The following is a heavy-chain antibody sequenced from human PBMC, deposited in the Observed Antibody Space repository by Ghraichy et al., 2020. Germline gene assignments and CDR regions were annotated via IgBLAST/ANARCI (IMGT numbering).Heavy chain of an antibody. V-gene: IGHV3-23*01. J-gene: IGHJ4*02. CDR1: GDA. CDR2: ISGSGDST. CDR3: AKTVIASSGSYYPFDY. Sequence: GDARSWVRQAPGKGLEWVSVISGSGDSTKYADSVKGRFTISRDNSKNTLYLQMSSLRAEDMAIYYCAKTVIASSGSYYPFDYWGQGTLVTVSS. D-gene: IGHD1-26*01.